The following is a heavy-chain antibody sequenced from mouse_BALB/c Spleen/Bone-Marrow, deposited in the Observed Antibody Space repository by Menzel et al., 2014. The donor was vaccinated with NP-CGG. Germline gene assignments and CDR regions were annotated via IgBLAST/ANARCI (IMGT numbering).Heavy chain of an antibody. Sequence: EVKLVESGGGLVQPGGSRRLSCAPSGFTFTDYYMSWVRQPPGKALEGLGFIRNKANGYTTEYSASVKGRFTISRDNSQSILFLQMNTLRTEDSAIYYCARVYFDDYEAWFAYWGQGTLVTVSA. D-gene: IGHD2-13*01. CDR3: ARVYFDDYEAWFAY. J-gene: IGHJ3*01. CDR2: IRNKANGYTT. CDR1: GFTFTDYY. V-gene: IGHV7-3*02.